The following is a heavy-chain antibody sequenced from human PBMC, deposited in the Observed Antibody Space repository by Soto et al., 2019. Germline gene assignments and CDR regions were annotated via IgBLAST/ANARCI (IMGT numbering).Heavy chain of an antibody. CDR3: ARPGYCISTSCYPSLSAPGSSLYYYYGMDV. V-gene: IGHV1-3*01. CDR1: GYTFTSYD. CDR2: IDPANGNT. Sequence: GASVKVSCKASGYTFTSYDINWVRQSPGQRPEWMGWIDPANGNTNYSQKFQGRVTITTDKSTSTAYMELSSLRSEDTAVYYCARPGYCISTSCYPSLSAPGSSLYYYYGMDVWGQGTTVTVSS. D-gene: IGHD2-2*01. J-gene: IGHJ6*02.